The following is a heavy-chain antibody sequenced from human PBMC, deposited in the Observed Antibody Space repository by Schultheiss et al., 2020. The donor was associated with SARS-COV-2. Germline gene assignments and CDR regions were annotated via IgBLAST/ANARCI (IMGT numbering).Heavy chain of an antibody. D-gene: IGHD6-13*01. V-gene: IGHV3-48*04. Sequence: GGSLRLSCAASGFTFSSYSMNWVRQAPGKGLEWVSYISSSSSTMFYADSVKGRFTISRDNAKNSLYLQMNSLRAEDTAVYYCARGGYSSSWYDYWRQGTLVTVSS. CDR1: GFTFSSYS. CDR2: ISSSSSTM. CDR3: ARGGYSSSWYDY. J-gene: IGHJ4*02.